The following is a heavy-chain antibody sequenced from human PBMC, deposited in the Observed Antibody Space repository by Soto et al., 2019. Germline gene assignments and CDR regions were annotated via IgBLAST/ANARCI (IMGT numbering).Heavy chain of an antibody. V-gene: IGHV4-59*01. CDR1: GGSISSYY. Sequence: SETLSLTCTVSGGSISSYYWSWIRQPPGKGLEWIGYIYYSGSTNYNPSLKSRVTISVGTSKSQFSLKLSSVTAADTAVYYCARDRGYDILTGYYPHWFDPWGQGTLVTVSS. CDR2: IYYSGST. CDR3: ARDRGYDILTGYYPHWFDP. J-gene: IGHJ5*02. D-gene: IGHD3-9*01.